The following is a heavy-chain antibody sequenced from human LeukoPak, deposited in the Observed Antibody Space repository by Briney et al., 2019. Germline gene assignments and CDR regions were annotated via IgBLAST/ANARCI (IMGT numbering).Heavy chain of an antibody. D-gene: IGHD1-26*01. CDR2: IYYSGST. J-gene: IGHJ4*02. V-gene: IGHV4-59*08. CDR3: ARVVGATGFDY. CDR1: GGSISSYY. Sequence: PSETLFLTCSVSGGSISSYYWSWIPQPPGKGLEWIGYIYYSGSTNYNPSLKSRVTISVDTSKNQFSLKLSSVTAADTAVYYCARVVGATGFDYWGQGTLVTVSS.